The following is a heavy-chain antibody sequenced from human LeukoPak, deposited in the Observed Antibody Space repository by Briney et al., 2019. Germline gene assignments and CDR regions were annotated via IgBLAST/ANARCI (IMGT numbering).Heavy chain of an antibody. Sequence: GGSLRLSCAASGFTFSSYSMNWVRQAPGKGLEWVANIKQDGSEKYYVDSVKGRFTISRDNAKNSLYLQMNSLRAEDTAVYYCARDQSTFGGVIVPPSLYYWGQGTLVTVSS. D-gene: IGHD3-16*02. CDR3: ARDQSTFGGVIVPPSLYY. CDR2: IKQDGSEK. J-gene: IGHJ4*02. V-gene: IGHV3-7*01. CDR1: GFTFSSYS.